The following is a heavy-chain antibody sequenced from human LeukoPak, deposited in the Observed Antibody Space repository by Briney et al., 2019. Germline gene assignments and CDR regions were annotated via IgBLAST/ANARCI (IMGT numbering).Heavy chain of an antibody. V-gene: IGHV1-69*05. D-gene: IGHD2-2*01. CDR3: ASGTTDIVVVPATLRNYYFDY. CDR1: GGTFSSYE. J-gene: IGHJ4*02. Sequence: SAKVSCKASGGTFSSYEISWVRQAPGQGLEWMGGIIPMFGTAKYAQKFQGRVTITTDKSTSTAYMELSSLRSEDTAVYYCASGTTDIVVVPATLRNYYFDYWGQGTLVTVSS. CDR2: IIPMFGTA.